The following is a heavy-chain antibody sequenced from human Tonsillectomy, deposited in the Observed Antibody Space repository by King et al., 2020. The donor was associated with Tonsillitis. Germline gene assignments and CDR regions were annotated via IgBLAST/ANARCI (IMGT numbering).Heavy chain of an antibody. J-gene: IGHJ6*02. CDR1: GFSLSSTAMC. V-gene: IGHV2-70*11. Sequence: TLKESGPALVKPTQTLTLTCTFSGFSLSSTAMCVSWIRQPPGKALEWLARIDWDDDKYYSTSLKTRLTISKDTSKNQVVLTMTNMDPVDTATYYCARVIQLWHNNYYYYYGMDVWGQGTTVTVSS. CDR3: ARVIQLWHNNYYYYYGMDV. D-gene: IGHD1/OR15-1a*01. CDR2: IDWDDDK.